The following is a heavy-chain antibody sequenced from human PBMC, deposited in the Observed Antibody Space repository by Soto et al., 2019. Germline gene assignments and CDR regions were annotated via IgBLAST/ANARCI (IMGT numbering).Heavy chain of an antibody. D-gene: IGHD3-10*01. V-gene: IGHV3-23*01. J-gene: IGHJ4*02. CDR1: GFTFSSYA. CDR2: ISAGGSNT. Sequence: GGSLRLSCTGSGFTFSSYAMSWVRQAPGKGLEWVSGISAGGSNTYYPDSVKGRFTISRDNSKNTLYLQMNSLRVEDTAVYYCADGGEWAFKFDYWGQGTLVTVSS. CDR3: ADGGEWAFKFDY.